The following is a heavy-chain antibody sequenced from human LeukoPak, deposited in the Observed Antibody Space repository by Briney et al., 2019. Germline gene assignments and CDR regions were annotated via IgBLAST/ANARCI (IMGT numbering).Heavy chain of an antibody. CDR3: ARDRLGEPNWFDP. CDR2: ISAYNGNT. V-gene: IGHV1-18*01. D-gene: IGHD3-16*01. CDR1: GYTFTSYG. J-gene: IGHJ5*02. Sequence: ASVKVSCKASGYTFTSYGISWVRQAPGQGLEWIGWISAYNGNTNYAQKLQGRVTMTTDTSTSTAYMELRSLRSDDTAVYYCARDRLGEPNWFDPWGQGTLVAVSS.